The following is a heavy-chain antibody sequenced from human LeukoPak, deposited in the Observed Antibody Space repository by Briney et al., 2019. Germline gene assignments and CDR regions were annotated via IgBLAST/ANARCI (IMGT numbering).Heavy chain of an antibody. V-gene: IGHV3-33*01. Sequence: GRSLRLSCVVSGFTFSSYGMHWLRQAPGKGLEWVAVIWYDGSKMFYGDSVKGRFSVSRDDSKNTLYLQMSSLRAEDTAVYYCARKVGDFWGQGTLVTVSS. D-gene: IGHD3-10*01. CDR1: GFTFSSYG. CDR2: IWYDGSKM. J-gene: IGHJ4*02. CDR3: ARKVGDF.